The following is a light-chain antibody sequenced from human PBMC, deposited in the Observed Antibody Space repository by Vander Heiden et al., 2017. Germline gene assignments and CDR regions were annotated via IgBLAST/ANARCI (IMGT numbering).Light chain of an antibody. Sequence: ETVMTQSPDTLSVSPGERATLSCGASQSIRSRLAWYQQKPGQAPRLLIYDVSTRATGIPARFSGSGSGTEFTLTISSGQSEDFAVYYCQQYNDWPPWTFGQGTKVEIQ. CDR2: DVS. CDR1: QSIRSR. V-gene: IGKV3-15*01. J-gene: IGKJ1*01. CDR3: QQYNDWPPWT.